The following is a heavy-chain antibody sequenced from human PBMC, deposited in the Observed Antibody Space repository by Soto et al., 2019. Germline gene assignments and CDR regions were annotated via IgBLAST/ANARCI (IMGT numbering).Heavy chain of an antibody. D-gene: IGHD1-7*01. Sequence: QLQLQESGSGLVKPSQTLSLTCAVSGGSISSGGYSWSWIRQPPGKGLEWIGYIYHSGSTYYNLSLKSRVTISVDRSKNQFSLKLSSVTAADTAVYYCARGRNYGVGWAFDIWGQGTMVTVSS. CDR2: IYHSGST. V-gene: IGHV4-30-2*01. J-gene: IGHJ3*02. CDR1: GGSISSGGYS. CDR3: ARGRNYGVGWAFDI.